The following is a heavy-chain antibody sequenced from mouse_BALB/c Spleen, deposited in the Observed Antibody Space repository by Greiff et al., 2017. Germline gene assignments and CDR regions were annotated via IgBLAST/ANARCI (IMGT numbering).Heavy chain of an antibody. CDR1: GYTFTDYA. CDR2: ISTYYGDA. CDR3: ARGWLRQEAWFAY. J-gene: IGHJ3*01. V-gene: IGHV1S137*01. D-gene: IGHD2-2*01. Sequence: QVQLQQPGAELVRPGVSVKISCKGSGYTFTDYAMHWVKQSHAKSLEWIGVISTYYGDASYNQKFKGKATMTVDKSSSTAYMELARLTSEDSAIYYCARGWLRQEAWFAYWGQGTLVTVSA.